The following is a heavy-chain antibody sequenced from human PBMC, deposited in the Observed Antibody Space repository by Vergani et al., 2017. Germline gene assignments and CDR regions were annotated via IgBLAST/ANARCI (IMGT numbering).Heavy chain of an antibody. CDR2: ISSSGSTI. CDR1: GFTFSSYE. Sequence: EVQLVESGGGLVQPGGSLRLSCAASGFTFSSYEMNWVRQAPGKGLEWVSYISSSGSTIYYADSVKGRFTISRDNAKNSLYLQMNSLRAEDTAVYYCARGSGSLLGEVFDYWGQGTLVTVSS. CDR3: ARGSGSLLGEVFDY. D-gene: IGHD1-26*01. J-gene: IGHJ4*02. V-gene: IGHV3-48*03.